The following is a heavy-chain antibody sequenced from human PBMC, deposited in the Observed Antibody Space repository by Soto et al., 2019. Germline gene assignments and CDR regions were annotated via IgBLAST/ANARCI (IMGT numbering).Heavy chain of an antibody. CDR2: ISGSGGST. V-gene: IGHV3-23*01. Sequence: GGSLRLSCAASGFTFSSYAMSWVRQAPGKGLEWVSVISGSGGSTYYVDSVKGRFTISRDNSKNTLYLQMNSLRAEDTAVYYCAKGLGYFILTIRQRTRWIVSRGQGLLVT. J-gene: IGHJ4*02. CDR3: AKGLGYFILTIRQRTRWIVS. CDR1: GFTFSSYA. D-gene: IGHD2-15*01.